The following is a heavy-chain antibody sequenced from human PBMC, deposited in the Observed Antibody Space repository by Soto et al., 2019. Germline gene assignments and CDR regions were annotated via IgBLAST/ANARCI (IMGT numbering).Heavy chain of an antibody. D-gene: IGHD3-10*01. J-gene: IGHJ6*02. V-gene: IGHV3-30-3*01. Sequence: GGSLRLSCAASGFTFSSYAMHWVRQAPGKGLEWVAVISYDGSNKYYADSVKGRFTISRDNSKNTLYLQMNSLRAEDTAVYYCARDWSSFGSEYYYYGMDVWGQGTTVTVSS. CDR2: ISYDGSNK. CDR1: GFTFSSYA. CDR3: ARDWSSFGSEYYYYGMDV.